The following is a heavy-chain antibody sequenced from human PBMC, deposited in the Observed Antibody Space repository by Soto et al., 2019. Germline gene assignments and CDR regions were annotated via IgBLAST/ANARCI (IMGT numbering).Heavy chain of an antibody. D-gene: IGHD2-2*01. J-gene: IGHJ5*02. CDR1: GYTFTGYY. CDR3: ARAEGYCSSTSCHLPRFDP. V-gene: IGHV1-2*04. CDR2: INPNSGGT. Sequence: ASVKVSCKASGYTFTGYYMHWVRQAPGQGLEWMGWINPNSGGTNYAQKFQGWVTMTRDTSISTAYMKLSRLRSDDTAVYYCARAEGYCSSTSCHLPRFDPWGQGTLVTVSS.